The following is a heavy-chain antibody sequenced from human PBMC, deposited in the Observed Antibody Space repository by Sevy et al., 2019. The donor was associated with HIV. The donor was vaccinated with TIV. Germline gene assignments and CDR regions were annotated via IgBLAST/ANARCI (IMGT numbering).Heavy chain of an antibody. CDR3: AREGFGGFHTSLDS. V-gene: IGHV3-48*03. D-gene: IGHD2-15*01. CDR1: GFTFSSYE. Sequence: GGSLRLSCAASGFTFSSYEMNWVRQAPGKGLEWVSYITSSGSTIYYADSVKGRFTISRDNAKNSLYLQMNTLRVEDTALYYCAREGFGGFHTSLDSWGQGTLVTVSS. J-gene: IGHJ4*02. CDR2: ITSSGSTI.